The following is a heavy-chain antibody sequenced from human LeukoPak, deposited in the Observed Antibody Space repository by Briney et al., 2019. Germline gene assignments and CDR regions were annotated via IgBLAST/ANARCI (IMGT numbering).Heavy chain of an antibody. V-gene: IGHV4-4*07. D-gene: IGHD2-2*01. CDR1: GGSISSYF. CDR2: IYTSGIT. CDR3: ARDLGPDCSSTRCYALDV. J-gene: IGHJ6*02. Sequence: SETLSLTCTLSGGSISSYFWSWIRQPAGKGLEWIGRIYTSGITNYNPSLKSRVTMSVDTSKNQFSLKLSSVTAADTAVYYCARDLGPDCSSTRCYALDVWGQGTTVTVSS.